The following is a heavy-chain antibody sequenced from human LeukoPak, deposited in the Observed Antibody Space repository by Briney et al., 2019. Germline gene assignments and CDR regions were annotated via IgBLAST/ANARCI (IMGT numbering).Heavy chain of an antibody. D-gene: IGHD6-25*01. J-gene: IGHJ3*01. V-gene: IGHV4-38-2*02. CDR1: GYSISSGYY. Sequence: KPSETLSLTCTVSGYSISSGYYWGWIRQPPGKGLEWIGSIYRSGSTSYNPSLKSRVTISVDTSQNQFSLNLISMTAADTAVYYCARATGIAAAGIVDAFDVWGQGTTVTVSS. CDR3: ARATGIAAAGIVDAFDV. CDR2: IYRSGST.